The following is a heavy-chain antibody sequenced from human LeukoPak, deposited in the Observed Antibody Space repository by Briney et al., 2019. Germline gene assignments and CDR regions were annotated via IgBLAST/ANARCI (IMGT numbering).Heavy chain of an antibody. D-gene: IGHD3-3*02. Sequence: GGSLRLSCAASGFTFSKPWMNWVRQAPGKGLEWVGRIKTNAEGGTLDYTAPVKGRFTISRDDSKNTSYLQMDSLEVEDTGMYYCTTGIDDEGGYWGQGTLVTVSS. J-gene: IGHJ4*02. V-gene: IGHV3-15*07. CDR2: IKTNAEGGTL. CDR1: GFTFSKPW. CDR3: TTGIDDEGGY.